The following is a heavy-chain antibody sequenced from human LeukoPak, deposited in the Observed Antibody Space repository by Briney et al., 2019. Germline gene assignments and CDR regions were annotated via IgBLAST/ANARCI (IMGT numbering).Heavy chain of an antibody. D-gene: IGHD4-23*01. J-gene: IGHJ4*02. Sequence: SETLSLTCTVSGGSISGYYWSWIRQPPGKGLEWVGYISYSGSTNYNPSLKSRVTISVDTSKNQFSLKLSSVTAADTAVYYCARSPPRVKLFDYWGQGTLVTVSS. CDR2: ISYSGST. CDR3: ARSPPRVKLFDY. V-gene: IGHV4-59*12. CDR1: GGSISGYY.